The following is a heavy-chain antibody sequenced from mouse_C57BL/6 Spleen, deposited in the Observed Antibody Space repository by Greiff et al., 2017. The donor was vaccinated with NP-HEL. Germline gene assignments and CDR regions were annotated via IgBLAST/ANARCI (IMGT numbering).Heavy chain of an antibody. CDR3: TRDRAAQATFAY. CDR2: ISSGGDYI. D-gene: IGHD3-2*02. Sequence: EVQVVESGEGLVKPGGSLKLSCAASGFTFSSYAMSWVRQTPEKRLEWVAYISSGGDYIYYADTVKGRFTISRDNARNTLYLQMSSLKSEDTAMYYCTRDRAAQATFAYWGQGTLVTVSA. V-gene: IGHV5-9-1*02. CDR1: GFTFSSYA. J-gene: IGHJ3*01.